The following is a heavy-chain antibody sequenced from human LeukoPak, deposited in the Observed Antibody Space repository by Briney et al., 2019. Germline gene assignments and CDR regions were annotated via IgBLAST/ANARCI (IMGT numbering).Heavy chain of an antibody. J-gene: IGHJ6*04. D-gene: IGHD2-2*01. V-gene: IGHV3-23*01. Sequence: ARSLRLSRAASGFTFSSYAMSWVRQAPGKGLEWVSAISGSGSSTYYADSVEGRFTIPTENSKNTPYPQMNSLRAEDTAVYDCARVPSTSWSLPYYCYYGMDVWGKGTTISVSS. CDR2: ISGSGSST. CDR1: GFTFSSYA. CDR3: ARVPSTSWSLPYYCYYGMDV.